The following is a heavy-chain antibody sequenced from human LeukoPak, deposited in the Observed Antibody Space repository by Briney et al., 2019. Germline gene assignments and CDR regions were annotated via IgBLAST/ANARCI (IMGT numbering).Heavy chain of an antibody. V-gene: IGHV3-21*01. CDR2: ISSSSSYI. D-gene: IGHD5-18*01. Sequence: GGSLRLSCAASGFTFSSYSMNWVRQAPGKGLEWVSSISSSSSYIYYADLVKGRFTISRDNAKNSLYLQMNSLRAEDTAVYYCARDPRGYSYVDYWGQGTLVTVSS. CDR3: ARDPRGYSYVDY. CDR1: GFTFSSYS. J-gene: IGHJ4*02.